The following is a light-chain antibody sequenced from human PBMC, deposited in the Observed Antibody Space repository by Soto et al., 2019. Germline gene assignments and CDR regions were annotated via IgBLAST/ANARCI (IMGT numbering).Light chain of an antibody. Sequence: EIVMTQSPATLSVSPGERATLSCRASQSVSSNLAWYQQKPGQAPRLLIYAASTRATGVPARFSGSGSGTDFTLTISSLEPQDFAVYYCQQRINWPGTFGQGTRLEIK. CDR1: QSVSSN. CDR3: QQRINWPGT. J-gene: IGKJ5*01. V-gene: IGKV3-15*01. CDR2: AAS.